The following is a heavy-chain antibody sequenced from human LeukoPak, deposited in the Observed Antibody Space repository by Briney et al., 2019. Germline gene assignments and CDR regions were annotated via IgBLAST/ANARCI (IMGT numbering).Heavy chain of an antibody. CDR1: GFTFSSYE. Sequence: GGSLRLSCAASGFTFSSYEMNWVRQAPGKGLEWVSYISSSGSTIYYADSVKGRFTISRDNAKNSLYLQMNSLRAEDTAVYYCARPKGPHASDIWGQGTMVTVSS. CDR2: ISSSGSTI. CDR3: ARPKGPHASDI. V-gene: IGHV3-48*03. J-gene: IGHJ3*02.